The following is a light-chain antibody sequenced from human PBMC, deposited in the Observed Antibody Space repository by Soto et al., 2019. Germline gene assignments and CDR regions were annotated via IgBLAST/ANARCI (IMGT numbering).Light chain of an antibody. CDR2: AAS. Sequence: ILLTQSPSSVSASVGERGSRTCPASQGIDTSLAWYQQKPGKAPKLLIYAASNFQSGVPSRFSGSGSGTHFTLTISSLQPEDFATYYCQQLHGYPITFAQGTRLEIK. J-gene: IGKJ5*01. CDR3: QQLHGYPIT. V-gene: IGKV1-9*01. CDR1: QGIDTS.